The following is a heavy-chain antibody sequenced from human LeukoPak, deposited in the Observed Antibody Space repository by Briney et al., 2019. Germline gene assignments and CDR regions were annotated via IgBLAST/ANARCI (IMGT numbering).Heavy chain of an antibody. CDR2: IYTSGST. CDR3: ARSVQLITMVRGVIHWFDP. J-gene: IGHJ5*02. CDR1: GGSISSYY. V-gene: IGHV4-4*07. D-gene: IGHD3-10*01. Sequence: SETLSLTCTVSGGSISSYYWSWIRQPAGEGLEWIGRIYTSGSTNYNPSLKSRVTMSVDTSKNQFSLELSSVTAADTAVYYCARSVQLITMVRGVIHWFDPWGQGTLVTVSS.